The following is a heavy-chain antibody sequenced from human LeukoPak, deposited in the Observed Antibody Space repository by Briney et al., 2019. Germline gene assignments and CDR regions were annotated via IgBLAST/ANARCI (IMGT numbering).Heavy chain of an antibody. V-gene: IGHV1-46*01. Sequence: ASVKVSCKASGYTFTSYYMHWVRQAPGQGLEWMGIINPSGGSTSYAQKFQGRVTMTRDMSTSTVYMELRSLRSDDTAVYYCARGGYSYGTYFDYWGQGTLVTVSS. CDR3: ARGGYSYGTYFDY. CDR1: GYTFTSYY. D-gene: IGHD5-18*01. J-gene: IGHJ4*02. CDR2: INPSGGST.